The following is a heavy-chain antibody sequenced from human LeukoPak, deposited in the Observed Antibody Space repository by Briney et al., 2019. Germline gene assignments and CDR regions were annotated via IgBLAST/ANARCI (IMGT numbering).Heavy chain of an antibody. CDR2: ISSSSSYI. CDR1: GFTFTSYW. Sequence: GGSLRLSCAVSGFTFTSYWMNWVRQAPGKGLEWVSSISSSSSYIYYADSVKGRFTISRDNAKNSLYLQMNSLRAEDTAVYYCARDTYDSSGYYYVQAFDIWGQGTMVTVSS. V-gene: IGHV3-21*01. D-gene: IGHD3-22*01. J-gene: IGHJ3*02. CDR3: ARDTYDSSGYYYVQAFDI.